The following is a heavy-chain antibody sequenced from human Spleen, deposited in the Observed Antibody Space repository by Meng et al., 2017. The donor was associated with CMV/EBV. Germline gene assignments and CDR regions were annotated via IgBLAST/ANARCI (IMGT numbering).Heavy chain of an antibody. Sequence: EVRRLWSGGGLVQPGGSLRFPCAASGFTFSSYAMSWVRQAPGKGLGWVSAISGSGGSTYYADSVKGRFTISRDNSKNTLYLQMNSLRAEDTAVYYCAKDPWGGDYWGQGTLVTVSS. CDR3: AKDPWGGDY. CDR1: GFTFSSYA. D-gene: IGHD3-16*01. J-gene: IGHJ4*02. V-gene: IGHV3-23*01. CDR2: ISGSGGST.